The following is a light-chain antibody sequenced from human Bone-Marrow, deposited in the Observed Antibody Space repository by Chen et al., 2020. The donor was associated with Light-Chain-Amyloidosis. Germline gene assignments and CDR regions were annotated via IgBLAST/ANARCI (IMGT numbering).Light chain of an antibody. CDR2: EVS. J-gene: IGLJ2*01. Sequence: QSALTQPASVSGSPGQSITISCTGTSSDVGGYNCVSWYQHSPGKAPKLIIYEVSKRPSVVSNRFSGTKSGNTASLTISGLQAEDETDYYWTSYTSSNTILFGGGTKLTVL. V-gene: IGLV2-14*01. CDR3: TSYTSSNTIL. CDR1: SSDVGGYNC.